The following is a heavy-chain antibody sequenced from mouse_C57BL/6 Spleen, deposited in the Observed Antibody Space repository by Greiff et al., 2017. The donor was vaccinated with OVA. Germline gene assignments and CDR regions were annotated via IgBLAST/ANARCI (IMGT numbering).Heavy chain of an antibody. CDR1: GYAFSSSW. J-gene: IGHJ3*01. CDR2: IYPGDGDT. CDR3: ARPLPTGFAY. V-gene: IGHV1-82*01. Sequence: QVQLQQSGPELVKPGASVKISCKASGYAFSSSWMNWVKQRPGKGLEWIGRIYPGDGDTNYNGKFKGKATLTADKSSSTAYMQLSSLTSEDSAVYFCARPLPTGFAYWGQGTLVTVSA. D-gene: IGHD2-1*01.